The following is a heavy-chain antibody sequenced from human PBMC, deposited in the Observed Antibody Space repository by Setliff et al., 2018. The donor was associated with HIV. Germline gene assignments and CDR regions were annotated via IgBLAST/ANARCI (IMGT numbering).Heavy chain of an antibody. V-gene: IGHV1-18*01. J-gene: IGHJ4*02. CDR3: ARVQHAVVYSFEWFLMDF. CDR2: ISINNGNS. CDR1: GYTISTSG. D-gene: IGHD3-3*01. Sequence: ASVKVSCKASGYTISTSGISWVRQAPGQGLEWMGWISINNGNSNYGQQFQGRVTMTTDTSTNTAYMGLRSLRSDDTAVYYCARVQHAVVYSFEWFLMDFWGQGTLVTVSS.